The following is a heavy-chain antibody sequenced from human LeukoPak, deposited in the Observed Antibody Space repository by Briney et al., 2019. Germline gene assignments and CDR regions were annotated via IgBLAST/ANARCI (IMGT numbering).Heavy chain of an antibody. D-gene: IGHD3-3*01. V-gene: IGHV1-24*01. CDR2: FDPEDGET. CDR3: ATDKPSGGIWSGYYFVRRAFDI. J-gene: IGHJ3*02. CDR1: GYTLTESS. Sequence: ASVKVSCKVSGYTLTESSMHWVRQAPGKGLEWMGGFDPEDGETIYAQKFQGRVTMTEDTSTDTAYMELSSLRSEDTAVYYCATDKPSGGIWSGYYFVRRAFDIWGQGTMVTVSS.